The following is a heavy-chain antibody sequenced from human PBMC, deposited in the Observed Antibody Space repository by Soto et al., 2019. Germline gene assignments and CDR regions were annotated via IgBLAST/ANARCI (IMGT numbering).Heavy chain of an antibody. V-gene: IGHV3-33*01. J-gene: IGHJ4*02. Sequence: QVQVGESGGGVVQPGRSLRLSCVASGFTLREFGMHGIRQAPGKGLEWVAVIWQEDRNKYYADFAQGRFTVSRDNSKNTLYLQMNSLTADDTAVYYCARDPGQDEAMDYWGQGTLVTVSS. CDR1: GFTLREFG. CDR2: IWQEDRNK. CDR3: ARDPGQDEAMDY.